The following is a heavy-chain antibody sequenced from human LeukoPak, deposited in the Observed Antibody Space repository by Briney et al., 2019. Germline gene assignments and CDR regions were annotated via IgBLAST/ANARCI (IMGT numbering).Heavy chain of an antibody. D-gene: IGHD1-26*01. J-gene: IGHJ4*02. Sequence: PGGSLRLSCAASGFTFSTYWMSWVRQAPGKGLEWVADIKPDGSDKYYVGSVKGRFTISRDNAKNSLCLQLDSLRVEDTAVYYCAREWAHYDYWGQGTLVTVSS. CDR3: AREWAHYDY. CDR2: IKPDGSDK. CDR1: GFTFSTYW. V-gene: IGHV3-7*01.